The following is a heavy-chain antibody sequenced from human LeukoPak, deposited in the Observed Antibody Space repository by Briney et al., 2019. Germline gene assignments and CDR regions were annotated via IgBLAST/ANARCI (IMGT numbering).Heavy chain of an antibody. CDR3: ATSAILRVVRGVIIPPFDY. CDR1: GYTLTELS. CDR2: FDPEDGET. J-gene: IGHJ4*02. Sequence: ASVKVSCKVSGYTLTELSMHWVRQAPGKGLEWMGGFDPEDGETIYAQKFQGRVTMTEDTSTDTAYMELSSLRSEDTAVYYCATSAILRVVRGVIIPPFDYWGQGTLVTVSS. D-gene: IGHD3-10*01. V-gene: IGHV1-24*01.